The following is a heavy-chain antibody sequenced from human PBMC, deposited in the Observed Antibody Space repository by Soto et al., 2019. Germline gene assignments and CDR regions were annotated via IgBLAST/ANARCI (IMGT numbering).Heavy chain of an antibody. Sequence: GGSLRLSCVASGFTFSDYYMSWIRQGTGKGLEWVSYIRSTDNARYYANSVKGRFTISRDNAKNSLYLQMNSLRAEDTAVYYCARGNALYDYWGQGALVTVSS. CDR2: IRSTDNAR. CDR1: GFTFSDYY. CDR3: ARGNALYDY. J-gene: IGHJ4*02. V-gene: IGHV3-11*01. D-gene: IGHD2-2*01.